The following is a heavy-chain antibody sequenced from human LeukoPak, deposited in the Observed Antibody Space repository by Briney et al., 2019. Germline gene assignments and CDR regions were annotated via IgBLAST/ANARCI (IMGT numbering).Heavy chain of an antibody. D-gene: IGHD6-19*01. Sequence: ASVTVSFKTSGYTFTIYDINWVRQAPGQGLEWMGWMNPNSRTSSYAEKFQRSLTMTTNTSISTAYMELSSLRSEDTAVYYCARFGVTVPGTYGLDVWGQGTTVTVSS. CDR1: GYTFTIYD. J-gene: IGHJ6*02. CDR3: ARFGVTVPGTYGLDV. CDR2: MNPNSRTS. V-gene: IGHV1-8*01.